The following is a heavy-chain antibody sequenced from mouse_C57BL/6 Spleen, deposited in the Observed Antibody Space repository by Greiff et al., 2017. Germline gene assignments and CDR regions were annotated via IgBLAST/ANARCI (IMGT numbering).Heavy chain of an antibody. Sequence: EVKLVESEGGLVQPGSSMKLSCTASGFTFSDYYMAWVRQVPEKGLEWVANINYDGSSTYYLDSLKSRFIISRDNAKNILYLQMSSLKSEDTATYYCARGLLYYGSSYAMDYWGQGTSVTVSS. CDR3: ARGLLYYGSSYAMDY. V-gene: IGHV5-16*01. CDR1: GFTFSDYY. CDR2: INYDGSST. J-gene: IGHJ4*01. D-gene: IGHD1-1*01.